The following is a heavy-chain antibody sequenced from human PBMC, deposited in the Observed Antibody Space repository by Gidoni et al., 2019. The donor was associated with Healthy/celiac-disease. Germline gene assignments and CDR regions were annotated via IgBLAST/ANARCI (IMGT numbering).Heavy chain of an antibody. Sequence: QVQLGESGGGLVKPGGSLSLSCTASVFTFSHYYMSWIRQAPGKGLGWVSYISSSGSTIYYAAAVKGRFTISRDNAKNSLYRQMNSLRAEDTAVYYCARDGDVGLHGYYYGMDVWGQGTTVTVSS. CDR2: ISSSGSTI. D-gene: IGHD4-4*01. V-gene: IGHV3-11*01. J-gene: IGHJ6*02. CDR1: VFTFSHYY. CDR3: ARDGDVGLHGYYYGMDV.